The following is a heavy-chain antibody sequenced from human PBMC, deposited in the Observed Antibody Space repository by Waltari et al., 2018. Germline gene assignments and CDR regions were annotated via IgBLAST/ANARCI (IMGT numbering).Heavy chain of an antibody. V-gene: IGHV4-38-2*01. Sequence: QVQLQESGPGLVKPSETLSPTVGVSGYSINSGFYWAWIRQPPGKGLEWIGSVCYGGPTYFNSSLNSRATISKDASENQFSLRLRFVTAADTAVYFCVARPTVTNSRYFDSWGQGILVIVSS. CDR1: GYSINSGFY. CDR3: VARPTVTNSRYFDS. J-gene: IGHJ4*02. CDR2: VCYGGPT. D-gene: IGHD4-17*01.